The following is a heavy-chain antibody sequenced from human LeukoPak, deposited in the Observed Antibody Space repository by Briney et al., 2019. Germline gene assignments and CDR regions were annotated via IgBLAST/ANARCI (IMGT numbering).Heavy chain of an antibody. CDR1: GFTFSSYS. Sequence: GGSLRLSCAASGFTFSSYSMNWVRQAPGKGLEWVSYISSSSSTIYYADSVKGRFTISRDNAQRLVYLQMNSLRAEDTAVYYCTNFKPPAPDALDVWGQGTLITVSS. V-gene: IGHV3-48*01. D-gene: IGHD2/OR15-2a*01. CDR2: ISSSSSTI. CDR3: TNFKPPAPDALDV. J-gene: IGHJ3*01.